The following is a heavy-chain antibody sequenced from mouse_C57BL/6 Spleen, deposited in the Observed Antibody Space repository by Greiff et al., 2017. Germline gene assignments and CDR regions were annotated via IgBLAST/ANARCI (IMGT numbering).Heavy chain of an antibody. D-gene: IGHD3-1*01. J-gene: IGHJ2*01. V-gene: IGHV1-64*01. CDR2: IHPNSGST. Sequence: QVQLQQPGAVLVKPGASVKLSCKASGYTFTSYWMHWVKQRPGQGLEWIGMIHPNSGSTNYNEKFKSKATLTVAKSSSTAYMQLSSLTSEDSAVYYCAGEGYSGYFDYWGQGTTLTVSS. CDR1: GYTFTSYW. CDR3: AGEGYSGYFDY.